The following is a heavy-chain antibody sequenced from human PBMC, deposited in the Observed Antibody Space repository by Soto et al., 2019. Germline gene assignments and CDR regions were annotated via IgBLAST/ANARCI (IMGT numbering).Heavy chain of an antibody. CDR3: ARDDIPGRAVAIYGMDV. Sequence: GGSLRLSCAASGFIFSNYGMHWVRQAPGKGLEWVAVIWYDGSNKYYADSVKGRFTISRDNSKNTMFLQMNSLRAEDTAVYYCARDDIPGRAVAIYGMDVWGQGTTVTVAS. CDR2: IWYDGSNK. V-gene: IGHV3-33*01. D-gene: IGHD6-19*01. CDR1: GFIFSNYG. J-gene: IGHJ6*02.